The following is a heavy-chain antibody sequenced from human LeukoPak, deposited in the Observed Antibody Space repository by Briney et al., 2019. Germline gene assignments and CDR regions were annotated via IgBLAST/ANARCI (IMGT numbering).Heavy chain of an antibody. J-gene: IGHJ4*02. D-gene: IGHD3-22*01. CDR3: TTEYNFNYYDSSGYYY. CDR2: ISNDGSNK. Sequence: GGSLRLSCAASGFTFSSCAMHWVRRAPGKGLEWVAVISNDGSNKYFPDSVKGRFTISRDDSKNTLYLQMNSLKTEDTAVYYCTTEYNFNYYDSSGYYYWGQGTLVTVSS. V-gene: IGHV3-30-3*01. CDR1: GFTFSSCA.